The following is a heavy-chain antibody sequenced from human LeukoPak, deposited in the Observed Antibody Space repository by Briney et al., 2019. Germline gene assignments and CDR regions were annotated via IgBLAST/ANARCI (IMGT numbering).Heavy chain of an antibody. Sequence: GGSLRLSCAASGFTFSSYWMSWVRHAPGKGPEWVANIKEDGSDKNYVDSVKGRFTISRDNANNSLCLQMNSLRAEDTAVYYCTRRRPGGSQRDYWGQGTLVTVSS. CDR2: IKEDGSDK. D-gene: IGHD1-26*01. V-gene: IGHV3-7*05. CDR3: TRRRPGGSQRDY. J-gene: IGHJ4*02. CDR1: GFTFSSYW.